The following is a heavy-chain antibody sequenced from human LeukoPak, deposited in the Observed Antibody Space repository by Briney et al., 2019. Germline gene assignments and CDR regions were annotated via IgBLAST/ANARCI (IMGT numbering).Heavy chain of an antibody. V-gene: IGHV3-23*01. J-gene: IGHJ3*02. CDR1: GFTFSSYA. D-gene: IGHD2-15*01. CDR2: ISGSGGST. Sequence: PGGSLRLSCAASGFTFSSYAMSWVRQAPGKGLEWVSAISGSGGSTYYADSVKGRFTISRDNSKNTLYLQMNSLRAEDTAVYYCAKTRTGGTYCSGGSCYFRPNDAFDIWGQGTMVTVSS. CDR3: AKTRTGGTYCSGGSCYFRPNDAFDI.